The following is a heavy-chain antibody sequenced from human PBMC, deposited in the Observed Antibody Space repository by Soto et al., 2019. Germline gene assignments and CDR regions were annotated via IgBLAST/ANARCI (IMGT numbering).Heavy chain of an antibody. CDR3: ARAAGATDYYFDY. D-gene: IGHD1-26*01. V-gene: IGHV3-21*04. CDR2: ISISSSCI. J-gene: IGHJ4*02. Sequence: GGSLRLSCAASGFTFSSYSMNWVGQAPGKALEWVSSISISSSCIYYADSVKGRFTISRDNAKNSLYLQMNSLRAEDTAVYYCARAAGATDYYFDYCGQGTLDTVS. CDR1: GFTFSSYS.